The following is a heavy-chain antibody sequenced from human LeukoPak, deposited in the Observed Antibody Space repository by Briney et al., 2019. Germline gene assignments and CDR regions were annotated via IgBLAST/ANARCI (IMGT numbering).Heavy chain of an antibody. V-gene: IGHV3-23*01. D-gene: IGHD3-9*01. CDR3: ANTDPRLRYFDWLSPPRGY. CDR1: GFTFRSYA. Sequence: GGSLRLSCAASGFTFRSYAMSWARLAPGKGLEWVSTISGSGGGTWYPDSVKGRFTISRDNSKNTLWLHMTSLRAEDTAIYYCANTDPRLRYFDWLSPPRGYWGQGTLVTVSS. J-gene: IGHJ4*02. CDR2: ISGSGGGT.